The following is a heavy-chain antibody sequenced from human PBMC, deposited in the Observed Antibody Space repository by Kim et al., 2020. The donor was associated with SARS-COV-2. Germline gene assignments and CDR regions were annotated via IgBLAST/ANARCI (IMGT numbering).Heavy chain of an antibody. D-gene: IGHD6-13*01. V-gene: IGHV4-39*07. Sequence: SETLSLTCTVSGGSISSSSYYWGWIRQPPGKGLEWIGSIYYSGSTYYNPSLKSRVTISVDTSKNQFSLKLSSVTAADTAVYYCARFRGIAAAGTVDYWGQGTLVTVSS. CDR2: IYYSGST. CDR3: ARFRGIAAAGTVDY. CDR1: GGSISSSSYY. J-gene: IGHJ4*02.